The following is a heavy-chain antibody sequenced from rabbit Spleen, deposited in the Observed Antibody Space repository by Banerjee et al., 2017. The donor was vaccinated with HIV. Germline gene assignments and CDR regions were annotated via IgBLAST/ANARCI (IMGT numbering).Heavy chain of an antibody. J-gene: IGHJ6*01. CDR3: ARDTGSSFSSYGMDL. D-gene: IGHD8-1*01. CDR2: IDSGSSGFT. CDR1: RFSFSGSYY. Sequence: QEQLEESGGDLVKPGASLTLTCTASRFSFSGSYYMCWVRQAPGKGLEWIVCIDSGSSGFTYFASWAKGRFTISKTSSTTVTLQMTSLTAADTATYFCARDTGSSFSSYGMDLWGQGTLVTVS. V-gene: IGHV1S45*01.